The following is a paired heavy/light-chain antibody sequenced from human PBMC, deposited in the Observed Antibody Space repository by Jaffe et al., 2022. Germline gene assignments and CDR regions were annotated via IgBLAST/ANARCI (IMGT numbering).Light chain of an antibody. CDR2: AAS. CDR1: QSISSY. CDR3: QQSYSTPLWT. J-gene: IGKJ1*01. V-gene: IGKV1-39*01. Sequence: DIQMTQSPSSLSASVGDRVTITCRASQSISSYLNWYQQKPGKAPKLLIYAASSLQSGVPSRFSGSGSGTDFTLTISSLQPEDFATYYCQQSYSTPLWTFGQGTKVEIK.
Heavy chain of an antibody. CDR2: IIPIFGTA. J-gene: IGHJ6*03. Sequence: QVQLVQSGAEVKKPGSSVKVSCKASGGTFSSYAISWVRQAPGQGLEWMGGIIPIFGTANYAQKFQGRVTITADESTSTAYMELSSLRSEDTAVYYCARARYWNPQNGYYYYYMDVWGKGTTVTVSS. CDR3: ARARYWNPQNGYYYYYMDV. V-gene: IGHV1-69*01. CDR1: GGTFSSYA. D-gene: IGHD1-1*01.